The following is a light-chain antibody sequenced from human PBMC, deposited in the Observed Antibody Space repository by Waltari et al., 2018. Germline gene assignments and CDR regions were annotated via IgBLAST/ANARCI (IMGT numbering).Light chain of an antibody. CDR1: SSDVGGYNY. V-gene: IGLV2-14*03. CDR2: DVS. Sequence: QSALTQPASVSGSPGQSITISCTGTSSDVGGYNYVSWYQQHPGKAPKLMIYDVSNLPSGLYIRFSGSKSGNRASLTSSGLQAEDEADYNCSSYTSSNTWVFGGGTKLTVL. J-gene: IGLJ3*02. CDR3: SSYTSSNTWV.